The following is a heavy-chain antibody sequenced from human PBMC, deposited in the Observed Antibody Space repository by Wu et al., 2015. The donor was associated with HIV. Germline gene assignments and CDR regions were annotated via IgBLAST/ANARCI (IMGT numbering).Heavy chain of an antibody. J-gene: IGHJ4*02. Sequence: QVQLVQSGAEVKKPGASVKVSCKASGYTFTGYYMHWVRQAPGQGLEWMGWINPNSGGTNYAQKFQGRVTMTRDTSISTAYMELSRLRSDDTAVYYCARRAIAAAGSSPFDYWGQGTLVTVSS. CDR2: INPNSGGT. V-gene: IGHV1-2*02. CDR3: ARRAIAAAGSSPFDY. D-gene: IGHD6-13*01. CDR1: GYTFTGYY.